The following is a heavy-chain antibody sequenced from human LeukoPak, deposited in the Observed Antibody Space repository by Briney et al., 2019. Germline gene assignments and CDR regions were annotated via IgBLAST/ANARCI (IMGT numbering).Heavy chain of an antibody. J-gene: IGHJ5*02. CDR3: ARDQRVPAAYRPKPPPEKNWFDP. Sequence: SETLSLTCTVSGGSISSGGYYWSWIRQHPGKGLEWIGYIYYSGSTNYNPSLKSRVTMSVDTSKNQFSLKLSSVTAADTAVYYCARDQRVPAAYRPKPPPEKNWFDPWGQGTLVTVSS. V-gene: IGHV4-61*08. D-gene: IGHD2-2*01. CDR1: GGSISSGGYY. CDR2: IYYSGST.